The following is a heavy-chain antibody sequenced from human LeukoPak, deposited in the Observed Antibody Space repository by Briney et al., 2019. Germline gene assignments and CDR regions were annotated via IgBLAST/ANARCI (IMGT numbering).Heavy chain of an antibody. CDR2: ITSGSST. V-gene: IGHV3-23*01. CDR1: GFTFRSYA. D-gene: IGHD6-19*01. Sequence: GGSLRLSCAASGFTFRSYAMTWVRQAPGKGLEWVSAITSGSSTYYAESVKGRFTISRDNSRNTLYLQMNSLRAEDTAVYYCAKDRGDSGWYLDHWGQGALVTVSS. CDR3: AKDRGDSGWYLDH. J-gene: IGHJ4*02.